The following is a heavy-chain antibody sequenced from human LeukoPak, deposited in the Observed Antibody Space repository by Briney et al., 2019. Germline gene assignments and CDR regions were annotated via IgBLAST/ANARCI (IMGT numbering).Heavy chain of an antibody. CDR1: GFTFSSYS. V-gene: IGHV3-21*01. Sequence: GGSLRLSCAASGFTFSSYSMNWVRQAPGEGLEWVSSISSISSSYIYYADSVKGRFTISRDNARNSLYLQMNSLRAEDTAVYYCAREHSGYDFPGRDYYYMDVWGKGTTVTVSS. J-gene: IGHJ6*03. D-gene: IGHD5-12*01. CDR2: ISSISSSYI. CDR3: AREHSGYDFPGRDYYYMDV.